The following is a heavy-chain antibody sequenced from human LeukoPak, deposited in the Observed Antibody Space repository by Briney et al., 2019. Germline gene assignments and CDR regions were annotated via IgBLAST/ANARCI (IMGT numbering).Heavy chain of an antibody. V-gene: IGHV4-59*13. CDR2: VRYSGNT. CDR3: ARERFHYISYQFDH. J-gene: IGHJ4*02. D-gene: IGHD3-16*01. Sequence: SETLSLTCTVSGDSIDNYYWSWIRQSPGKGLEWIGHVRYSGNTDYNPSLKSRLTISVDTSNNQFSLKLSTVTAADTAMYFCARERFHYISYQFDHWGQGIRVIVSS. CDR1: GDSIDNYY.